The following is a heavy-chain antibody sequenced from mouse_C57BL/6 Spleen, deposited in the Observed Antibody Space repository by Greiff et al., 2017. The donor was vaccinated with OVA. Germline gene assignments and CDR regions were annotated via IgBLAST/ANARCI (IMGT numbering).Heavy chain of an antibody. D-gene: IGHD1-1*01. CDR3: SISRYIYYYAFDY. V-gene: IGHV1-81*01. CDR2: IYPRSGNT. CDR1: GYTFTSYG. Sequence: QVQLQQSGAELARPGASVKLSCKASGYTFTSYGISWVKQRTGQGLEWIGEIYPRSGNTYYNEKFKGKATLTAEKSSSTAYMELRSLTSEDSAVYFCSISRYIYYYAFDYWGQGTTLTVSS. J-gene: IGHJ2*01.